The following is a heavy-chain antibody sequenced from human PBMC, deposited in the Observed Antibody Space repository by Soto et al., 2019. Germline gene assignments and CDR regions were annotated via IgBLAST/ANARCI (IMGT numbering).Heavy chain of an antibody. V-gene: IGHV4-31*03. J-gene: IGHJ4*02. CDR3: ATSLVTSRTRVDY. CDR2: IYYTGST. CDR1: GCSIYTGCFY. D-gene: IGHD4-17*01. Sequence: TLSLTCSGCGCSIYTGCFYWSWVRQLPGKGLEWLGYIYYTGSTQYTPSLKSRLTISTDTSDNPFSLRLTSVTAADTAVYYGATSLVTSRTRVDYWGQGTLVTVSS.